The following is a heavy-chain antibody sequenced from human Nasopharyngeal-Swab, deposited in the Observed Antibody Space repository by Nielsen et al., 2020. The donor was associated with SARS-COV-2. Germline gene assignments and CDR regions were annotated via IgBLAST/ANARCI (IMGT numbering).Heavy chain of an antibody. V-gene: IGHV3-9*01. Sequence: SLKISCAASGFTFDDYSINWVRQVPGKGLEWVSGITWNSGTIGYADSVKGRFTISRDNAKNSVYLQMNSLRPEDTALYYCTKGDSPVETALGDPRKDAFDLWGQGTVVTVSS. CDR1: GFTFDDYS. CDR3: TKGDSPVETALGDPRKDAFDL. D-gene: IGHD5-18*01. J-gene: IGHJ3*01. CDR2: ITWNSGTI.